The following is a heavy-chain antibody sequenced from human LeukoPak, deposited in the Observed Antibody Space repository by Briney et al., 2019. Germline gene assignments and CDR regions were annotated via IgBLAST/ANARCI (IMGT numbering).Heavy chain of an antibody. J-gene: IGHJ4*02. CDR3: AKGIAVAGNSQYFDY. CDR2: ISGSGDTT. CDR1: GFTFSSYA. V-gene: IGHV3-23*01. Sequence: GGSLRLSCAASGFTFSSYAMSWVRQAPGKGLEWVSGISGSGDTTHYADSVKGRFTISRDNSKNTVYLQMNSLRAEDTAVYYCAKGIAVAGNSQYFDYWGQGTLVIVSS. D-gene: IGHD6-19*01.